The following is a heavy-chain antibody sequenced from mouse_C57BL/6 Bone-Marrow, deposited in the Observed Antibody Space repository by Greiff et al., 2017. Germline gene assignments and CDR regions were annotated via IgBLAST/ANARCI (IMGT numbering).Heavy chain of an antibody. V-gene: IGHV1-5*01. CDR2: IYPGNSDT. CDR3: TRSHYYGSSRYYFDY. J-gene: IGHJ2*01. Sequence: VQLQQSGTVLARPGASVKMSCKTSGYTFTSYWMHWVKQRPGQGLEWIGAIYPGNSDTSYNQKFNGKAKLTAVTSASTAYMELSSLTNEDSAVYYCTRSHYYGSSRYYFDYWGQGTTLTVSS. D-gene: IGHD1-1*01. CDR1: GYTFTSYW.